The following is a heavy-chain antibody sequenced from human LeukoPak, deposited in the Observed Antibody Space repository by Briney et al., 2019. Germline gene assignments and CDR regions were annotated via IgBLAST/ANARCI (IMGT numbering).Heavy chain of an antibody. Sequence: PSETLSLTCTVSRGSIVKRYWCCIRQPPTKGLEWIGYVYSSGSTTYNPSLESRLTISIDTSKNQFSLKLHSVTTADTAVYFCARVSLGQQQWVARPPNAFDIWGQGTMVAVSS. CDR1: RGSIVKRY. D-gene: IGHD6-19*01. CDR3: ARVSLGQQQWVARPPNAFDI. CDR2: VYSSGST. V-gene: IGHV4-59*11. J-gene: IGHJ3*02.